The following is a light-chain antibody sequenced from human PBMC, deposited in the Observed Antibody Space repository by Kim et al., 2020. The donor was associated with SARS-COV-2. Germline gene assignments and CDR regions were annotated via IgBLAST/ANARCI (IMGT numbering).Light chain of an antibody. CDR1: SSNIGAGFD. V-gene: IGLV1-40*01. J-gene: IGLJ1*01. CDR2: GNN. Sequence: QGVTISCTGSSSNIGAGFDVHWYQQLPGTAPKVLIYGNNNRPSGVPDRFSGSKSGTSASLAITGLQAEDEADYFCQSHDSSLSGCVFGTGTKVTVL. CDR3: QSHDSSLSGCV.